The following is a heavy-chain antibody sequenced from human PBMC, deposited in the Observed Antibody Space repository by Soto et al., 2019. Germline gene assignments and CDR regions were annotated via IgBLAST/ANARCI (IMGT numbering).Heavy chain of an antibody. J-gene: IGHJ4*02. V-gene: IGHV4-34*01. CDR3: ARGRATTYDY. Sequence: SETLSLTCAVYGGSFSGYYWSWIRQPPGKGLEWIGEIDHSGSTNYNPSLKSRVTISVDTSKNQFSLKLSSVTAADTAVYYCARGRATTYDYWGQGTLVTVSS. D-gene: IGHD1-1*01. CDR1: GGSFSGYY. CDR2: IDHSGST.